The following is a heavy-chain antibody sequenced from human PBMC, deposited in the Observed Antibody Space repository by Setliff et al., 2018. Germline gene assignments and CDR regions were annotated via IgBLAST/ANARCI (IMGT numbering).Heavy chain of an antibody. CDR2: INPISGGA. CDR3: ARALGGISVAGNNWVDS. Sequence: ASVKVSCKASGYIFAGYYMHWVRQTPGQGLEWMGWINPISGGANYAQNLQGRVTMTRDTSTSTLYMELASLISEDTAVYYCARALGGISVAGNNWVDSWGQGPLVTVSS. V-gene: IGHV1-2*02. D-gene: IGHD6-19*01. J-gene: IGHJ5*01. CDR1: GYIFAGYY.